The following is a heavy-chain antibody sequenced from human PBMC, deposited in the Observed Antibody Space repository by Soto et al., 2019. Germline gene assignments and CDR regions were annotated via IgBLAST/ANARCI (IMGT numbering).Heavy chain of an antibody. V-gene: IGHV3-33*01. Sequence: QVQLVESGGGVVQPGRSLRLSCTASGFTFSTYGMHWVRQAPGKGLEWVTVIWYDGSNKYYADSVKGRFTISRGNSKNTLYLQMNSLRADDTAVYYCARGGGSGSSFVGYYYYTLDVWGQGTTVTVSS. CDR1: GFTFSTYG. J-gene: IGHJ6*02. CDR2: IWYDGSNK. CDR3: ARGGGSGSSFVGYYYYTLDV. D-gene: IGHD1-26*01.